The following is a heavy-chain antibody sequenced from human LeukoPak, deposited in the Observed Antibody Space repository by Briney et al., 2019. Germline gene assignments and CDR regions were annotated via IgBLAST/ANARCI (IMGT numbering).Heavy chain of an antibody. CDR1: GFTFSTSG. D-gene: IGHD6-19*01. J-gene: IGHJ4*02. V-gene: IGHV3-30*02. CDR3: AKDRPHSSGWGTPADF. Sequence: GGSLRLSCAASGFTFSTSGMHWVRHAPVKGLELVAYVPFDGIKKFYADSVRGRFTISRDNSKNTLYLQLNSLRPDDTAVYYCAKDRPHSSGWGTPADFWGQGTLVTVSS. CDR2: VPFDGIKK.